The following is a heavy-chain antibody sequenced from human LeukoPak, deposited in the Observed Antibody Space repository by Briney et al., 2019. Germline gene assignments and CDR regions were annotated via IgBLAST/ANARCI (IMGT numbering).Heavy chain of an antibody. J-gene: IGHJ4*02. V-gene: IGHV3-53*01. D-gene: IGHD2-21*01. Sequence: PGGSLRLSCAASGFTVSSTYMSWVRQSPGKGLEWVSVVYKDGKMFYIDSVKGRFAISRDTSKNTVYLQMNNLRAEDTAVYYCASRPCRGGDCYFAGADPFDHWGQGTLVTVSS. CDR3: ASRPCRGGDCYFAGADPFDH. CDR2: VYKDGKM. CDR1: GFTVSSTY.